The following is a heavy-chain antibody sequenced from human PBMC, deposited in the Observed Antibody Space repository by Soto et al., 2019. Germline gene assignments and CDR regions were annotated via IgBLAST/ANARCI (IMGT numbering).Heavy chain of an antibody. Sequence: ASVKVSCKASGYTFTGYYMHWVRQAPGQGLEWMGWINPNSGGTNYAQKFQGRVTMTRDTSISTAYMELSRLRSDDTAVYYCARVKGKDIVLNRPYGMDVWGQGTTVTVSS. CDR2: INPNSGGT. V-gene: IGHV1-2*02. D-gene: IGHD2-8*01. J-gene: IGHJ6*02. CDR1: GYTFTGYY. CDR3: ARVKGKDIVLNRPYGMDV.